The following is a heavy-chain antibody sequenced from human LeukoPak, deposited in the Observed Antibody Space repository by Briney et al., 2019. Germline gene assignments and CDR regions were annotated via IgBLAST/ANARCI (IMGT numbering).Heavy chain of an antibody. D-gene: IGHD5-12*01. CDR3: ARSTYEGYFDY. J-gene: IGHJ4*02. CDR1: GFTFSSYA. CDR2: ISYDGSNK. V-gene: IGHV3-30-3*01. Sequence: GGSLRLSCAASGFTFSSYAMHWVRQAPGKGLEWVAVISYDGSNKYYADSVKGRFTISRDNSKNTLYLQMNSLRAEDTAVHYCARSTYEGYFDYWGQGTLVTVSS.